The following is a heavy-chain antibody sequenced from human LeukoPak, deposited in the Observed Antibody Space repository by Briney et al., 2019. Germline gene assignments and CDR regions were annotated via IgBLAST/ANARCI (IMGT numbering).Heavy chain of an antibody. D-gene: IGHD3-10*01. CDR2: IYHSGST. V-gene: IGHV4-30-2*03. CDR1: GGSISSGGFS. CDR3: ARQDYGSGSYFGPGRAVDY. J-gene: IGHJ4*02. Sequence: PSQTLSLTCGVSGGSISSGGFSWSWIRQPPGKGLEWIGYIYHSGSTYYNPSPKSRVTISVDTSKNQFSLKLSSVTAADTAVYYCARQDYGSGSYFGPGRAVDYWGQGTLVTVSS.